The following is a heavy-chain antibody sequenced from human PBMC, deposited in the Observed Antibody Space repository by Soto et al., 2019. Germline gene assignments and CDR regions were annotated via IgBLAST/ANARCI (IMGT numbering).Heavy chain of an antibody. Sequence: SETLSLTCTVSGGSISSSSYYWGWIRQPPGKGLEWIGSIYYSGSTYYNPSLKSRVTISVDTSKNQFSLKLSSVTAADKAVYYCARQPRPGIAAAGNFDYWGQGNLVTVSS. CDR3: ARQPRPGIAAAGNFDY. J-gene: IGHJ4*02. D-gene: IGHD6-13*01. CDR1: GGSISSSSYY. V-gene: IGHV4-39*01. CDR2: IYYSGST.